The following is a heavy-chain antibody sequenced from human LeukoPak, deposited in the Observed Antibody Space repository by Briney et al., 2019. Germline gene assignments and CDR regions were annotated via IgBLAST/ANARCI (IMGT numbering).Heavy chain of an antibody. V-gene: IGHV1-2*02. Sequence: ASVKVSCKASGYTFTGYYLHWVRQAPGQGLEWMGWINPNSGGTNYAQKFQGRVTMTRDTSISTAYMELSRLRSDDTAVYYCARGLGPISWFDPWGQGTLVTVSS. J-gene: IGHJ5*02. CDR3: ARGLGPISWFDP. CDR1: GYTFTGYY. CDR2: INPNSGGT. D-gene: IGHD2-21*01.